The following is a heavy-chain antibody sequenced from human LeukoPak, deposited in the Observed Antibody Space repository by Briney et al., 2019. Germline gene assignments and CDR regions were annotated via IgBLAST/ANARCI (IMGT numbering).Heavy chain of an antibody. V-gene: IGHV1-2*02. CDR2: ISPNSGET. D-gene: IGHD1-26*01. CDR1: GGTFSSYA. J-gene: IGHJ4*02. CDR3: ARAPGAGTYLDY. Sequence: ASVKVSCKASGGTFSSYAICWVRQAPGQGLEWMGWISPNSGETNSAQKFQGRVTMSRDTSISTAYMELSRLTSDDTAVYYCARAPGAGTYLDYWGQGTLVTVSS.